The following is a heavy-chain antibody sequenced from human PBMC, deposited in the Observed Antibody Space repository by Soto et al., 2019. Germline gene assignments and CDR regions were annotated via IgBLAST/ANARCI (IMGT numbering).Heavy chain of an antibody. V-gene: IGHV1-2*04. CDR1: GYTFTGYY. J-gene: IGHJ3*02. CDR3: ARGRTPYGGNSSDAFDI. D-gene: IGHD2-21*02. Sequence: ASVTVSCKASGYTFTGYYMHWVRQAPGQGLEWMGRINPNSGGTNYAQKFQGWVTMTRDTSISTAYMELSRLRSDDTAVYYCARGRTPYGGNSSDAFDIWGQGTMVTVSS. CDR2: INPNSGGT.